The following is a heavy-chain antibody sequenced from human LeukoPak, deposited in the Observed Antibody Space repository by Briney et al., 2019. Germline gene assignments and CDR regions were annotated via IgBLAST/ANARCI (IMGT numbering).Heavy chain of an antibody. J-gene: IGHJ4*02. CDR2: ISSSCSTI. D-gene: IGHD1-26*01. V-gene: IGHV3-48*04. CDR1: GFTFSSYS. Sequence: EGSLRLSCAASGFTFSSYSMNWVRQAPGKGLEWVSYISSSCSTIYYADSVKGRFTISRDNAKNSLYLQMNSLRAEDTAVYYCARDHPWELQGSDYWGQGTLVTVSS. CDR3: ARDHPWELQGSDY.